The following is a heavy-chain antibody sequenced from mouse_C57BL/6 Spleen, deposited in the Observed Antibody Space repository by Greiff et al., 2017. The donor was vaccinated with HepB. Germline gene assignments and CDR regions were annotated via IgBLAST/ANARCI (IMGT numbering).Heavy chain of an antibody. V-gene: IGHV1-80*01. CDR3: ARTHYGSSWFAY. D-gene: IGHD1-1*01. J-gene: IGHJ3*01. Sequence: VNLVESGAELVKPGASVKISCKASGYAFSSYWMNWVKQRPGKGLEWIGQIYPGDGDTNYNGKFKGKATLTADKSFSTAYMQLSSLTSEDSAVYFCARTHYGSSWFAYWGQGTLVTVSA. CDR2: IYPGDGDT. CDR1: GYAFSSYW.